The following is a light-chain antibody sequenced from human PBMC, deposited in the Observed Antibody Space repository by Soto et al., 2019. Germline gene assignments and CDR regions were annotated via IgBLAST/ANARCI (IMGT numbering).Light chain of an antibody. CDR2: KVS. Sequence: LVLTQSPLSQPVALGKPASFSCRSSQSLLYSDGETYLSWFQQRPGQSPRRLLYKVSNRDSWVPDRFSGRESGTDFTLTISRVEAEDFGIYSCMQGTHCPYTFGQCTRLEIK. V-gene: IGKV2-30*01. CDR1: QSLLYSDGETY. J-gene: IGKJ5*01. CDR3: MQGTHCPYT.